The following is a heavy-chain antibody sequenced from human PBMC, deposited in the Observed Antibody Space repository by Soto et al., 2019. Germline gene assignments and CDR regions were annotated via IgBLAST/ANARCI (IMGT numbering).Heavy chain of an antibody. CDR1: GGSFSGYY. CDR2: INHSGST. V-gene: IGHV4-34*01. J-gene: IGHJ4*02. Sequence: PSETLSLTCAVYGGSFSGYYWSWIRQPPGKGLEWIGEINHSGSTNYNPSLKSRVTISVDTSKNQFSLKLSSVTAADTAVYYCARYSSSDPCDYWGQGTLVTGSS. CDR3: ARYSSSDPCDY. D-gene: IGHD6-13*01.